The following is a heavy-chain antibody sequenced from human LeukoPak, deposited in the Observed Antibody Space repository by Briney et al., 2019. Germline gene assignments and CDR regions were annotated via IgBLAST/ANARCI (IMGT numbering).Heavy chain of an antibody. CDR3: ARDRVVVPAAFDY. CDR2: INPNSGGT. V-gene: IGHV1-2*02. CDR1: GYTFTAYY. D-gene: IGHD2-2*01. J-gene: IGHJ4*02. Sequence: ASVKVPCKASGYTFTAYYMHWVRQAPGQGLEWMGWINPNSGGTNYAQKFQGRVTMTRDTSISTAYMELSRLRSDDTAVYYCARDRVVVPAAFDYWGQGTLVTVPS.